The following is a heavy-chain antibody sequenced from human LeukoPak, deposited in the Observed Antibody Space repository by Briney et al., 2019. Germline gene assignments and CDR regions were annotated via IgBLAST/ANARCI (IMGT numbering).Heavy chain of an antibody. CDR3: AKRSDYGGNLNYFDY. Sequence: GGSLRLSCAASGFTLRSYGMSWVRQAPGKGLEWVSTISDSGGSTYYADSVKGRFTIFGDNSKNTLYLQMNSLRAEDTALYYCAKRSDYGGNLNYFDYWGQGTPVTVSS. CDR1: GFTLRSYG. V-gene: IGHV3-23*01. D-gene: IGHD4-23*01. CDR2: ISDSGGST. J-gene: IGHJ4*02.